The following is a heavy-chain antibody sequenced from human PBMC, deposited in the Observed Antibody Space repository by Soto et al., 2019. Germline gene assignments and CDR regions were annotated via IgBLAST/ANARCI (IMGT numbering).Heavy chain of an antibody. CDR1: GGSISSGGYY. CDR2: IYYSGST. D-gene: IGHD5-18*01. Sequence: QVQLQESGPGLVKPSQTLSLPCTISGGSISSGGYYWSWIRQHPGKGLEWIGYIYYSGSTSYNPSLKCRVTISVDTSKNPCSLKLSSVTAADTAVYYCAREGWRRGHSHGSDYWGQGTLVTVSS. V-gene: IGHV4-31*03. CDR3: AREGWRRGHSHGSDY. J-gene: IGHJ4*02.